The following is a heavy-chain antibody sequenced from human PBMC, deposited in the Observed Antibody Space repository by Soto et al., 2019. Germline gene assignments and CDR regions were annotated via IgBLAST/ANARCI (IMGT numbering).Heavy chain of an antibody. Sequence: PSETLSLTCTVSGGSISIYYWSWIRQPAGKGLEWIGRIYTSGSTNYNPSLKSRVTMSVDTSKNQFSLKLSSVTAADTAVYYCARTHAGAAAGLTVYFDYWGQGTIVPVSS. J-gene: IGHJ4*02. CDR3: ARTHAGAAAGLTVYFDY. V-gene: IGHV4-4*07. CDR2: IYTSGST. D-gene: IGHD6-13*01. CDR1: GGSISIYY.